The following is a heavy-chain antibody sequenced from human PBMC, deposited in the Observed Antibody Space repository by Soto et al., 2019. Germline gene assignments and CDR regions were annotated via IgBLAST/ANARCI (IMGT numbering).Heavy chain of an antibody. V-gene: IGHV5-51*01. CDR3: ARLPTYYDFWSGLDYYGMDV. CDR2: IYPYDSDT. CDR1: GYRLTSYW. D-gene: IGHD3-3*01. J-gene: IGHJ6*02. Sequence: LGESLKISCQASGYRLTSYWIGWVRQMPGKGLEWMGIIYPYDSDTRYSPSFQGQVTISADKSISTAYLQWSSLKASDTAMYYCARLPTYYDFWSGLDYYGMDVWGQGTTVTVSS.